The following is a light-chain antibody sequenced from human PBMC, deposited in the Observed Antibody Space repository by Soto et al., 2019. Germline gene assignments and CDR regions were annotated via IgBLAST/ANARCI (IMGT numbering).Light chain of an antibody. V-gene: IGKV1-5*01. J-gene: IGKJ1*01. CDR1: QNIRSR. CDR3: QQYYSFPRT. CDR2: DAS. Sequence: DFQITQSPSTLSSSVLGRFTITCRASQNIRSRLAWFQQKPGKAPKLLIYDASSLESGVPQRFSGSGSGTEFTLTISSLQTDDFSPYYCQQYYSFPRTFGQGTKVDNK.